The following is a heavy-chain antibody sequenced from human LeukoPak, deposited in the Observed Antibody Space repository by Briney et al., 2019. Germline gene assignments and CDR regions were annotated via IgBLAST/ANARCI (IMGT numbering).Heavy chain of an antibody. CDR2: INHSGST. CDR3: ARRSSSWYAGPFDY. CDR1: GGSFSGYY. J-gene: IGHJ4*02. Sequence: SETLSLTCAVYGGSFSGYYWSWIRQPPGKGLEWIGEINHSGSTNYNPSLKSRVTISVDTSKNQFSLKLSSVTAADTAVYYWARRSSSWYAGPFDYWGQGTLVTVSS. D-gene: IGHD6-13*01. V-gene: IGHV4-34*01.